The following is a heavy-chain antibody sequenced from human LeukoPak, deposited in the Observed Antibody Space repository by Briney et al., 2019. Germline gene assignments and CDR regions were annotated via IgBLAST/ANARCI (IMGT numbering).Heavy chain of an antibody. CDR2: ISYDGSNK. CDR1: GFTFSSYA. J-gene: IGHJ1*01. CDR3: AKGVHYYYDGSGYAYFQH. Sequence: PGGSLRLSCAASGFTFSSYAMHWVRQAPGKGLEWVAVISYDGSNKYYADSVKGRFTISRDNSKNTLYLQMNSLRAEDTAVYYCAKGVHYYYDGSGYAYFQHWGQGTLVTVSS. V-gene: IGHV3-30-3*01. D-gene: IGHD3-22*01.